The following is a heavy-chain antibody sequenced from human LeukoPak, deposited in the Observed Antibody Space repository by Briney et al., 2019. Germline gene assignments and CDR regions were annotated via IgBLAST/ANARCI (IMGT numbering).Heavy chain of an antibody. CDR3: ARGPYCSGGSCYARTFDY. J-gene: IGHJ4*02. CDR1: GGSFSGYY. Sequence: PSETLSLTCAVYGGSFSGYYWSWIRQPPGKGLEWIGGINHSGSTTYNPSLKSRVTISVDTSKNQFSLKLSSVTAADTAVYYCARGPYCSGGSCYARTFDYWGQGTLVTVSS. CDR2: INHSGST. V-gene: IGHV4-34*01. D-gene: IGHD2-15*01.